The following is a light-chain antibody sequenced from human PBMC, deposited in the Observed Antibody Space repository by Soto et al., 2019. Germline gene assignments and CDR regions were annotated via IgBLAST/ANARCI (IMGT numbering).Light chain of an antibody. CDR1: SSDIGAYNF. CDR3: SAYTNTSNLI. J-gene: IGLJ1*01. V-gene: IGLV2-14*01. CDR2: EVS. Sequence: QSVLTQPASVSGSPGQSITISCTGTSSDIGAYNFVSWYQQHPGKAPKLMIYEVSNRPSGISIRFSGSKSGNTASLTISGVQAEDEANYYCSAYTNTSNLILGNGTKVTVL.